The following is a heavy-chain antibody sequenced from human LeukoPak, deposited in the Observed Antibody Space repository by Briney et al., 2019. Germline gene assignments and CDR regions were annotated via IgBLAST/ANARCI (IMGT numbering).Heavy chain of an antibody. V-gene: IGHV1-69*06. D-gene: IGHD6-13*01. CDR1: GGTFSSYA. CDR3: ARGDSRSPRNAFDI. CDR2: IIPIFGTA. Sequence: SVKVSCKASGGTFSSYAISWVRQAPGQGLEWMGGIIPIFGTANYAQKFQGRVTITADKSTSTAYMELSSLRSEDTAVYYCARGDSRSPRNAFDIWGQGTMVTVSS. J-gene: IGHJ3*02.